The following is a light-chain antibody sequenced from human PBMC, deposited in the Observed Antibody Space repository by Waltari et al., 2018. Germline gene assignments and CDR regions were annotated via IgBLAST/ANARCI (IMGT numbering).Light chain of an antibody. Sequence: EIMLTQSPGTLSLSPGERATLSCRASQSISKYLAWYQQKPGQAPSLLIYDASSRATGIPDRFRGSGSGTDFSLTISRLGPEDFAVYYCQKYGSLPATFGQGTKVEIK. CDR1: QSISKY. J-gene: IGKJ1*01. V-gene: IGKV3-20*01. CDR2: DAS. CDR3: QKYGSLPAT.